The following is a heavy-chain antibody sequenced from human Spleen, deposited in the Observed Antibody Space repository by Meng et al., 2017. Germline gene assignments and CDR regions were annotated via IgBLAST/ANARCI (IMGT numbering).Heavy chain of an antibody. V-gene: IGHV3-9*01. D-gene: IGHD4-17*01. J-gene: IGHJ4*02. CDR2: ISWNSGSI. CDR3: AKGSSTVTRTDFDY. Sequence: SLKISCAASGFTFDDYAMHWVRQAPGKGLEWVSGISWNSGSIGYADSVKGRFTISRDNAKNSLYLQMNSLRDEDTALYYCAKGSSTVTRTDFDYWGQGTLVTVSS. CDR1: GFTFDDYA.